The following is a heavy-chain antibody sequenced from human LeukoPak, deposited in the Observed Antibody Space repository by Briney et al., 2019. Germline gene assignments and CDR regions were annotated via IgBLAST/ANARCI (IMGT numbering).Heavy chain of an antibody. V-gene: IGHV1-2*02. Sequence: ASVKVSCKASGHTFTGYYMHWVRQAPGQGLEWMGWINPNSGGTNYAQKFQGRVTMTRDTSISTAYMELSRLRSDDTAVYYCARDQSMYDFWSGYYQDGNFDYWGQGTLVTVSS. CDR1: GHTFTGYY. D-gene: IGHD3-3*01. CDR3: ARDQSMYDFWSGYYQDGNFDY. CDR2: INPNSGGT. J-gene: IGHJ4*02.